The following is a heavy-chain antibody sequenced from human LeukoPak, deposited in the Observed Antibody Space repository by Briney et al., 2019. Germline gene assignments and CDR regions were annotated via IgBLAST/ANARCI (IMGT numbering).Heavy chain of an antibody. CDR2: ISAYNGNT. J-gene: IGHJ4*02. CDR3: ARLDYDILTGYYKTFDY. CDR1: GYTFTSYG. Sequence: ASVKVSCKASGYTFTSYGISWVRQAPGQGLEWMGWISAYNGNTNYAQKLQGRVTMTTDTSTSTAYMELRSLRSDDTAVYYCARLDYDILTGYYKTFDYWGQGTLVTVSS. V-gene: IGHV1-18*01. D-gene: IGHD3-9*01.